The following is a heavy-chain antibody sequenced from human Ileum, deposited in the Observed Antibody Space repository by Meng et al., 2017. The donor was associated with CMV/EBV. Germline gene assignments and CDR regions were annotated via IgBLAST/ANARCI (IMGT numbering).Heavy chain of an antibody. D-gene: IGHD3-22*01. V-gene: IGHV3-30*04. CDR2: ISYDGSHK. CDR3: ARAYTDSSGGRRFDY. CDR1: GFTFSSFS. J-gene: IGHJ4*02. Sequence: GFTFSSFSVHWFRQAPGKGLEWVTLISYDGSHKNYADSVKGRFTISRDNSKNTLYLEMNSLRVEDTAVYYCARAYTDSSGGRRFDYWGQGTLVTVSS.